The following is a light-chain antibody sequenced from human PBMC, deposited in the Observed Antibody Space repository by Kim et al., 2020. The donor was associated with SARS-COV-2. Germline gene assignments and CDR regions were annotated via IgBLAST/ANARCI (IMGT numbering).Light chain of an antibody. CDR2: AAS. CDR1: QSISVY. Sequence: AAVGDRVNITCRARQSISVYLNWYQQKPGKAPNLLIYAASSLQSGVPSRFSGSGSGTDFTLTISSLQPEDFATYYCQQSYSTPRTFGQGTKVDIK. V-gene: IGKV1-39*01. J-gene: IGKJ1*01. CDR3: QQSYSTPRT.